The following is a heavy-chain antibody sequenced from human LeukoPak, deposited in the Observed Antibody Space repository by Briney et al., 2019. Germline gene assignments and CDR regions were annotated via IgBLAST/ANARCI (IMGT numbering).Heavy chain of an antibody. V-gene: IGHV1-69*01. CDR3: ARSLTYYDILTGYYSNWFDP. Sequence: SVKVSCKASGGTFSSYAISWVRQAPGQGLEWMGGIIPIFGTANYAQKFQGRVTITADESTSTAYMELSSLRSEDTAVYYCARSLTYYDILTGYYSNWFDPWGQGTLVTVSS. J-gene: IGHJ5*02. CDR2: IIPIFGTA. CDR1: GGTFSSYA. D-gene: IGHD3-9*01.